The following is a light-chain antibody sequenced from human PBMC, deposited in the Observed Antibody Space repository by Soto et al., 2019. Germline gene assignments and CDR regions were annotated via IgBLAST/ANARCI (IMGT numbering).Light chain of an antibody. CDR1: QSISNW. J-gene: IGKJ2*01. CDR3: QQNIGYPFF. CDR2: GAS. V-gene: IGKV1-5*01. Sequence: DIQMTQSPSTLSASVGDRVTITCRASQSISNWLAWYQQKPGKAPKLLIYGASSLESGVPSRFSGSGSGKDFHFTISGRHLLYLPPHSAQQNIGYPFFFGQGTKLEIK.